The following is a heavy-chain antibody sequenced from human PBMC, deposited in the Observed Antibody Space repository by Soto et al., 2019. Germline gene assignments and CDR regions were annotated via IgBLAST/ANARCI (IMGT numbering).Heavy chain of an antibody. Sequence: EVQLVESGGGLVQPGGSLSLSCAASGFIFSGYWMSWVRQAPGKGLQWVANIKHDGSETSYVDSVKGRFTISRDNAKNSLYLQLNSLRVEDTGVYYCARGFIWGQGTLVTVSS. CDR3: ARGFI. CDR1: GFIFSGYW. CDR2: IKHDGSET. J-gene: IGHJ1*01. V-gene: IGHV3-7*04.